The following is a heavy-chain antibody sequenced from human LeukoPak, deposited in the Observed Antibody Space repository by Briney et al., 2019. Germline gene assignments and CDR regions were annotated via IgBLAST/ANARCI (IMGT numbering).Heavy chain of an antibody. V-gene: IGHV4-59*08. Sequence: SETLSLTCTVSGGSISSYYWSWLRQPPGKGLEWIGYIYYSGNTNYNPSLKSRVTISVDTSKNQFSLKLSSVTAADTAVYYCARYYYGSGTTPIMDVWGQGTTVTVSS. CDR1: GGSISSYY. CDR3: ARYYYGSGTTPIMDV. D-gene: IGHD3-10*01. J-gene: IGHJ6*02. CDR2: IYYSGNT.